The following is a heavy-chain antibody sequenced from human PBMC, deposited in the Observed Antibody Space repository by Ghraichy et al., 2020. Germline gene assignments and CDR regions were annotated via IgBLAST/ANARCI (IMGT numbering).Heavy chain of an antibody. CDR1: GFTFDDYT. Sequence: GSLRLSCAASGFTFDDYTMHWVRQAPGKGLEWVSLISWDGGSTYYADSVKGRFTISRDNSKNSLYLQMNSLRTEDTALYYCAKGEYYYDSSGYPHGLGMDVWGQGTTVTVSS. D-gene: IGHD3-22*01. CDR3: AKGEYYYDSSGYPHGLGMDV. J-gene: IGHJ6*02. CDR2: ISWDGGST. V-gene: IGHV3-43*01.